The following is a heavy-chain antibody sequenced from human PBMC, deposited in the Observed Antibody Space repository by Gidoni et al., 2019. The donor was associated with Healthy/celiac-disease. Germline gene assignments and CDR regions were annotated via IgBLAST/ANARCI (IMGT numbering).Heavy chain of an antibody. V-gene: IGHV3-23*01. J-gene: IGHJ3*02. CDR1: VFTFSSYA. D-gene: IGHD2-21*01. Sequence: EVQLLESGGGLVQPGGSLRLSGAACVFTFSSYAMSWVRQAPGKGLEWVSAISGSGGITDYSVSVKGRFTISRDNSKNTRLLQMNSLRAEDTAVYYCAKDQEAWRHLYYAFDIWGQGTMVTVSS. CDR3: AKDQEAWRHLYYAFDI. CDR2: ISGSGGIT.